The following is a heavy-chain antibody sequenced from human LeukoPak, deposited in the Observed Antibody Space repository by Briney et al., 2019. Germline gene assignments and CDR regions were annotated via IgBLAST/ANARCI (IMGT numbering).Heavy chain of an antibody. D-gene: IGHD6-6*01. CDR2: IYYSGST. Sequence: SETLSLTCTVSGGSISSSSYYWGWIRQPPGKGLEWIGSIYYSGSTYYNPSLKSRVTISVDTSKNQFSLKLSSVTAADTAVYYCARHVGLAARLMMNNWFDPWGQGNLVTVSS. J-gene: IGHJ5*02. CDR3: ARHVGLAARLMMNNWFDP. CDR1: GGSISSSSYY. V-gene: IGHV4-39*01.